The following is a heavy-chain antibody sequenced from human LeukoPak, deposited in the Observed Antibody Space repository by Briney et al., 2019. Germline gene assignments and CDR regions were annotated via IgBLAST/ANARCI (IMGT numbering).Heavy chain of an antibody. CDR1: GFTFSSFW. D-gene: IGHD1-26*01. V-gene: IGHV3-74*01. CDR2: INPDGSYT. CDR3: AKDVRGARDY. Sequence: QPGGSLRLSCAASGFTFSSFWMHWVRQAPGKGLVWVSRINPDGSYTDYADSVEGRFTISRDNTKNTLYLQMNSLRADDTSLYFCAKDVRGARDYWGRGTLVTVSS. J-gene: IGHJ4*02.